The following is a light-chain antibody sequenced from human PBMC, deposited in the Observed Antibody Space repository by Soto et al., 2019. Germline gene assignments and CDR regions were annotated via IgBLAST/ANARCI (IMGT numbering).Light chain of an antibody. CDR3: QQRSNWIT. Sequence: EIVLTQSPATLSLSPGERATLSCRASQSVGIYLGWYQRKPGQAPRLLIYDASNRATGIPARYSDGGPATDFPLTISSLEPEDFAVYYCQQRSNWITFGQGTRLEI. CDR2: DAS. CDR1: QSVGIY. V-gene: IGKV3-11*01. J-gene: IGKJ5*01.